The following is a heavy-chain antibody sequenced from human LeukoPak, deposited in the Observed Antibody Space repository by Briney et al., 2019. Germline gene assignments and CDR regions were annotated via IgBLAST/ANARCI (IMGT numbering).Heavy chain of an antibody. D-gene: IGHD2-15*01. CDR3: ARDGCSGSSCYRDYYGMDV. J-gene: IGHJ6*02. Sequence: SETLCLTCTVSGGSISSYYWSWIRQPPGKGLEWIGYIYYSGSTNYNPSLKSRVTISVDTSKNQFSLKLSSVTDADMAVYYCARDGCSGSSCYRDYYGMDVWGQGTTVTVSS. CDR2: IYYSGST. CDR1: GGSISSYY. V-gene: IGHV4-59*01.